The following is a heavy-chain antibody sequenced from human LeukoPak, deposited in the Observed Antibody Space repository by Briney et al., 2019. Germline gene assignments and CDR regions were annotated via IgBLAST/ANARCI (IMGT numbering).Heavy chain of an antibody. V-gene: IGHV3-30*18. CDR2: ISYDGSNK. CDR1: GFTFSSYG. D-gene: IGHD6-13*01. Sequence: GSLRLSCAASGFTFSSYGMHWVRQAPGKGLEWVAVISYDGSNKYYADSVKGRFTISRDNSKNTLYLQMNSLRAEDTAVYYCAKDTSELAGAGYFDYWGQGTLVTVSS. CDR3: AKDTSELAGAGYFDY. J-gene: IGHJ4*02.